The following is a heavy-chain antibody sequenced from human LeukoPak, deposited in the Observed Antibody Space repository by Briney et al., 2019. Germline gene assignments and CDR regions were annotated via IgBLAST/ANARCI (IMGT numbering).Heavy chain of an antibody. Sequence: PGGSLRLSCAASGFTFSSYWMHWVRQAPGKGLVWVSRINSDGSSTSYADSVKGRFTISRDNAKNTVYLQMNSLRAEDTAVYYCARDDYGDSFDYRGQGTLVTVSS. CDR3: ARDDYGDSFDY. CDR1: GFTFSSYW. D-gene: IGHD4-17*01. V-gene: IGHV3-74*01. J-gene: IGHJ4*02. CDR2: INSDGSST.